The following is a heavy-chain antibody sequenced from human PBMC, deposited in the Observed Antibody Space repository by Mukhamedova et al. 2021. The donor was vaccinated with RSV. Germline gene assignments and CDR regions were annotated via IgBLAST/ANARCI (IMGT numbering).Heavy chain of an antibody. CDR3: ASQPDDSSGYRNHDAFDI. CDR2: IPSSGINA. Sequence: SIPSSGINAEYMGVKGRFTISRDNAKNSLYLQMNSLRAEDTAVYYCASQPDDSSGYRNHDAFDIWGQGTMVTVSS. J-gene: IGHJ3*02. D-gene: IGHD3-22*01. V-gene: IGHV3-21*01.